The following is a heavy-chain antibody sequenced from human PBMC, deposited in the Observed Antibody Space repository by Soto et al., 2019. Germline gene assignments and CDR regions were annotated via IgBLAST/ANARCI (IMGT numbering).Heavy chain of an antibody. CDR1: GYTFTSYY. D-gene: IGHD3-22*01. J-gene: IGHJ5*02. CDR3: ARKYRAYDSSGYYSWRWFDP. Sequence: ASVKVSCKASGYTFTSYYMHWVRQAPGQGLEWMGIINPSGGSTSYAQKFQGRVTMTRDTSTSTVYMELSSLRSEDTAVYYCARKYRAYDSSGYYSWRWFDPWGQGTLVTVS. CDR2: INPSGGST. V-gene: IGHV1-46*01.